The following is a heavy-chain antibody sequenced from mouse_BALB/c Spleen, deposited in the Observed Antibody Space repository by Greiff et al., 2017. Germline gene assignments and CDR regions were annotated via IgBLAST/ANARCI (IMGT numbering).Heavy chain of an antibody. CDR2: INPSNGRT. V-gene: IGHV1S81*02. D-gene: IGHD2-10*01. Sequence: QGQLQQPGAELVKPGASVKLSCKASGYTFTSYWMHWVKQRPGQGLEWIGEINPSNGRTNYNEKFKSKATLTVDKSSSTAYMQLSSLTSEDSAVYYCARTAYYCNRYAMDYRGQGTSVTVSS. J-gene: IGHJ4*01. CDR1: GYTFTSYW. CDR3: ARTAYYCNRYAMDY.